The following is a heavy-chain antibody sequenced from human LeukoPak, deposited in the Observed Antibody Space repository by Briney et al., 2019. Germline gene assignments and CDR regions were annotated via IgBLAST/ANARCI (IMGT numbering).Heavy chain of an antibody. D-gene: IGHD3/OR15-3a*01. CDR2: IVATYEGT. J-gene: IGHJ5*02. CDR1: GFTFSSYS. Sequence: GGSLRLSCAASGFTFSSYSMNWVRQAAGKGLEWVSSIVATYEGTFYADSVQGRFIISRDNSESTVSLQMNSLRAEDTAVYYCARGKAGGLVDLFDPWGQGTLVTVSS. CDR3: ARGKAGGLVDLFDP. V-gene: IGHV3-23*01.